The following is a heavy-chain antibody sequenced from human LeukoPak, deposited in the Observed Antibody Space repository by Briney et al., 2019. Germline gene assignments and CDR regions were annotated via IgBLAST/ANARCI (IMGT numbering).Heavy chain of an antibody. CDR1: GGSISSYY. Sequence: PSETLSLTCTVSGGSISSYYWSWIRQPAGKGLEWIGRVYTSGSTNYNPSLKSRVTMSVDTSKNQFSLKLSSVTAADTAVYYCARYDYGGLYWYFDLWGRGTLVNVSS. CDR2: VYTSGST. J-gene: IGHJ2*01. D-gene: IGHD4-23*01. CDR3: ARYDYGGLYWYFDL. V-gene: IGHV4-4*07.